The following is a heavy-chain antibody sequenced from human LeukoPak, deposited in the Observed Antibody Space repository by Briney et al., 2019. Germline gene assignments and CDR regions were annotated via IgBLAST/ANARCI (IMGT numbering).Heavy chain of an antibody. CDR1: GYTFTSYY. D-gene: IGHD2-21*01. J-gene: IGHJ4*02. Sequence: ASVKVSCKASGYTFTSYYMHWVRQAPGQGLEWMGWINPNSGGTNYAQKFQGRVTMTRDTSISTAYMELSRLRSDDTAVYYCARDHSVLILSDFDYWGQGTLVTVSS. V-gene: IGHV1-2*02. CDR2: INPNSGGT. CDR3: ARDHSVLILSDFDY.